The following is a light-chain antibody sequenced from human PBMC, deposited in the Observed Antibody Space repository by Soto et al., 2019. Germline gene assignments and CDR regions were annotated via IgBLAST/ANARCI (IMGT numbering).Light chain of an antibody. V-gene: IGLV2-14*01. CDR3: SSYAASRTRV. CDR1: SSDFGDYNY. Sequence: QSALTQPASVSGSPGQSITISCTGTSSDFGDYNYVSWYQHHPDEAPKLIIFGVSNRPSGVSNRFSASKSGNTASLTISGLQVDDEADYYCSSYAASRTRVFGTGTKVTV. J-gene: IGLJ1*01. CDR2: GVS.